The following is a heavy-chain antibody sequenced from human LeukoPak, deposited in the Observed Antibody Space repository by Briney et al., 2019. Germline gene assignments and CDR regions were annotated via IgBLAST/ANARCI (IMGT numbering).Heavy chain of an antibody. D-gene: IGHD6-13*01. Sequence: ASVTVSCKASGYTFTGYYMHWVRQAPGQGIEWLGWINPNSGGTNYAQKFQGRVTMTRDTSISTDYMELSRLRSDDTAVYYCARGDLLGSWYSMGGWFDPWGQGTLVTVSS. V-gene: IGHV1-2*02. CDR3: ARGDLLGSWYSMGGWFDP. J-gene: IGHJ5*02. CDR1: GYTFTGYY. CDR2: INPNSGGT.